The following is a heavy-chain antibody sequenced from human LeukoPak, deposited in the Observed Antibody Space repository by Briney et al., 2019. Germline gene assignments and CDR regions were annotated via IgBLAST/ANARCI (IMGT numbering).Heavy chain of an antibody. V-gene: IGHV3-23*01. J-gene: IGHJ4*02. CDR3: AKETGSAVGSTDFDY. CDR2: LSGSGGST. D-gene: IGHD4-17*01. Sequence: GGSLRLSCAASGFTFSSYAMSWVRQAPGKGLEWVSTLSGSGGSTYYADSVKGRFTISRDNSKNTLYLQMNSPRAEDTAVYYCAKETGSAVGSTDFDYWGQGTLVTVSS. CDR1: GFTFSSYA.